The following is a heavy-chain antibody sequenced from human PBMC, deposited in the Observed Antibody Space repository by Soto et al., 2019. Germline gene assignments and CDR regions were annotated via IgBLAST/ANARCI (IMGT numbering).Heavy chain of an antibody. V-gene: IGHV3-15*07. CDR1: GFTFSNAW. CDR2: IKSKTDGGTT. D-gene: IGHD1-26*01. J-gene: IGHJ6*02. CDR3: TTDLGYSGGMDV. Sequence: EVQLVESGGGLVKPGGSLRLSCAASGFTFSNAWMNWVRQAPGKGPEWVGRIKSKTDGGTTDYAAPVKGRFTISRDDSKNTLYLQMNSLKTEDTAVYYCTTDLGYSGGMDVWGQGTTVTVSS.